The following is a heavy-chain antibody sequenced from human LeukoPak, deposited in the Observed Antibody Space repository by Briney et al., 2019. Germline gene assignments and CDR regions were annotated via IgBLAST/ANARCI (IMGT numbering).Heavy chain of an antibody. J-gene: IGHJ5*02. CDR3: ARVGELELTPDP. CDR1: GGSFSGYY. Sequence: SETLSLTCAVYGGSFSGYYWSWIRQPPGKGLEWIGEINHSGSTNYNPSLKSRVTISVDTPKNQFSLKLSSVTVADTAVYYCARVGELELTPDPWGQGTLVTVSS. CDR2: INHSGST. V-gene: IGHV4-34*01. D-gene: IGHD1-7*01.